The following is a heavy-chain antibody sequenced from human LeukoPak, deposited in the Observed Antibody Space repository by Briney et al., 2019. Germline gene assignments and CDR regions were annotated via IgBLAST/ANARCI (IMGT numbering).Heavy chain of an antibody. V-gene: IGHV4-39*07. CDR1: GDSISSNSHY. Sequence: PSETLSLTCTVSGDSISSNSHYWGWIRQPPGKGLEWIGSIYYSGSIYYNPSLKSRVTISVDTSKNQFSLRLSSVTAADTAVYYCARDSRGQYGMDVWGQGTTVTVSS. CDR2: IYYSGSI. J-gene: IGHJ6*02. CDR3: ARDSRGQYGMDV. D-gene: IGHD3-10*01.